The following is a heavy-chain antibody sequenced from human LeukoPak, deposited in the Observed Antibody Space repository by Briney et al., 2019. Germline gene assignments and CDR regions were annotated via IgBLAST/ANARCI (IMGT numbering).Heavy chain of an antibody. D-gene: IGHD3-9*01. CDR1: GFTFSSYG. CDR2: IWYDGSNK. CDR3: ARGTVTISNAFDI. V-gene: IGHV3-33*01. J-gene: IGHJ3*02. Sequence: PGRSLRLSCAASGFTFSSYGMHWVRQAPGKGLEWVAVIWYDGSNKYYADSVKGRFTISRDNSKNTLYLQMNSLRAEDTAVYYCARGTVTISNAFDIWGQGTMVTVSS.